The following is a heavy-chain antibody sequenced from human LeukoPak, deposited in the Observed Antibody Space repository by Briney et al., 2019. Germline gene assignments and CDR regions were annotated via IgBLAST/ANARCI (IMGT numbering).Heavy chain of an antibody. CDR3: ARDRGGYSGSYCYFDY. CDR2: TRNKANSYTT. CDR1: GFTFSDHY. D-gene: IGHD1-26*01. Sequence: GGSLRLSCAASGFTFSDHYMDWVRQAPGKGLEWVGRTRNKANSYTTEYAASVKGRFTILRDDSKNSLYLQMNSLKTEDTAVYYCARDRGGYSGSYCYFDYWGQGTLVTVSS. V-gene: IGHV3-72*01. J-gene: IGHJ4*02.